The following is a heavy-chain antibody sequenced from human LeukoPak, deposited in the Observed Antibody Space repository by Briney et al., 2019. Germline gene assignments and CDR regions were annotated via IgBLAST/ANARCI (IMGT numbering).Heavy chain of an antibody. V-gene: IGHV4-59*01. CDR3: ARGVRGYSYGYIVRLDY. CDR2: IYYSGST. J-gene: IGHJ4*02. Sequence: SETLSLTCTVSGGSISSYYWSWIRQPPGKGLEWIGYIYYSGSTNYNPSLKSRVTISVDTSKNQFSLKLSSVTAADTAVYYCARGVRGYSYGYIVRLDYWGQGTLVTVSS. D-gene: IGHD5-18*01. CDR1: GGSISSYY.